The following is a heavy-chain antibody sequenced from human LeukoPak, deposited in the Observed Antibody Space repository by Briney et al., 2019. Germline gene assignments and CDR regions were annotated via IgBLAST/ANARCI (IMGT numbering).Heavy chain of an antibody. J-gene: IGHJ2*01. D-gene: IGHD4-17*01. CDR1: GGSISSSSYY. CDR3: ATPVDYGDYWYFDL. Sequence: SETLSLTCTVSGGSISSSSYYWGWIRQPPGKGLEWIGSIYYSGSTYYNPSLKSRVTISVGTSKNQFSLKLGSVTAADTAVYYCATPVDYGDYWYFDLWGGGTLVTVSS. CDR2: IYYSGST. V-gene: IGHV4-39*01.